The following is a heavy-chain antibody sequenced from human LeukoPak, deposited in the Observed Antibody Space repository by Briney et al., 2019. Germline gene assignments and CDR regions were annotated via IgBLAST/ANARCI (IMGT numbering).Heavy chain of an antibody. CDR2: ISSSSSYI. CDR3: AREADYYGSILTTEFDY. J-gene: IGHJ4*02. V-gene: IGHV3-21*01. D-gene: IGHD3-10*01. CDR1: GFTFSSYS. Sequence: GGSLRLSCAASGFTFSSYSMNWVRQAPGKGLEWVSSISSSSSYIYYADSVKGRFTISRDNAKNSLYLQMNSLRAEDTAVYYCAREADYYGSILTTEFDYWGQGTLVTVSS.